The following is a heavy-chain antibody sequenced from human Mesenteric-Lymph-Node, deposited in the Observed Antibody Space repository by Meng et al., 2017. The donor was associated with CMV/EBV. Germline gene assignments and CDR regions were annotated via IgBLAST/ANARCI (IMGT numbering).Heavy chain of an antibody. V-gene: IGHV3-33*01. D-gene: IGHD3-16*02. J-gene: IGHJ6*02. CDR2: IWYDGSNK. CDR3: ARDNGRNYYYGMDV. CDR1: GFTFSSYG. Sequence: GGSLRLSCAASGFTFSSYGMHWVRQAPGKGLEWVAVIWYDGSNKYYADSAKGRFTISRDNAKNSLYLQMNSLRAEDTAVYYCARDNGRNYYYGMDVWGQGTTVTVSS.